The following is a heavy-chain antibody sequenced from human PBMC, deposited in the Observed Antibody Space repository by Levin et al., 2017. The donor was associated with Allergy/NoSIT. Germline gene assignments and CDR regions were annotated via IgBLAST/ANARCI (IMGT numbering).Heavy chain of an antibody. CDR3: AQEGQLVPGVFDY. Sequence: SGPTLVKPTQTXXXXCXXXXXXRRRRRVGVGWIRQPPGKALEWLALIYWNDDKRYSPSLKSRLTITKDTSKNQVVLTMTNMDPVDTATYYCAQEGQLVPGVFDYWGQGTLVTVSS. V-gene: IGHV2-5*01. D-gene: IGHD6-13*01. CDR1: XXXRRRRRVG. J-gene: IGHJ4*02. CDR2: IYWNDDK.